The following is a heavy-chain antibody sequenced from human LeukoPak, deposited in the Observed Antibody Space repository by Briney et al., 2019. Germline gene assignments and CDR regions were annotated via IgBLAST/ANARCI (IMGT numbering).Heavy chain of an antibody. CDR1: GYIFAGYA. Sequence: GASVKVSCKAFGYIFAGYAISWVRQAPGQGLEWMGWISAYNGNTNYAQKFQGRVTMTTDTSTSTAYMELRSLRSDDTAVYYCARETYDNVWGSYRYMDWLDPWGQGTLVTVSS. CDR2: ISAYNGNT. CDR3: ARETYDNVWGSYRYMDWLDP. J-gene: IGHJ5*02. D-gene: IGHD3-16*02. V-gene: IGHV1-18*01.